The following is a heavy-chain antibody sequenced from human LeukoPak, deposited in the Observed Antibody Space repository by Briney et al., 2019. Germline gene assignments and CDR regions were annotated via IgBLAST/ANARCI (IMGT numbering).Heavy chain of an antibody. CDR1: GGSISSGDYY. J-gene: IGHJ4*02. V-gene: IGHV4-30-4*01. CDR2: IYYSRSP. D-gene: IGHD2-2*01. Sequence: SETLSLTCTVSGGSISSGDYYWSWIRQPPGTGLEWIGYIYYSRSPYYNPSLKSRVTISVDMSKNQFSLKLSSVTAADTAVYYCAREPAAMGFDYWGQGTLVTVSS. CDR3: AREPAAMGFDY.